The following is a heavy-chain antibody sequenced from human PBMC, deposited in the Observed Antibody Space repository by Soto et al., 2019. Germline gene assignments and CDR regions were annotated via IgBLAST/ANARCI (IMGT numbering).Heavy chain of an antibody. CDR2: IYYSGTT. D-gene: IGHD1-26*01. CDR1: GGSISSYY. V-gene: IGHV4-59*01. CDR3: ARYSGSYSYNWFDP. J-gene: IGHJ5*02. Sequence: SETLSLTCTVSGGSISSYYWSWIRQPPGKGLEWIGYIYYSGTTNYNPSLKSRVTISVDTSKNQFSLKLSSVTAADTAVDYCARYSGSYSYNWFDPWGQGTLVTVSS.